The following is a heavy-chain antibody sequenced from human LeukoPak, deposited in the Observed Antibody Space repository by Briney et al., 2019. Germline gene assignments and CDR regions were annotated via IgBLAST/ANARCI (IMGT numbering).Heavy chain of an antibody. CDR2: ISTYNGNT. V-gene: IGHV1-18*01. J-gene: IGHJ4*02. CDR3: VRDLDYFDY. Sequence: ASVKVSCKASGYTFIPSGFSWVRQAPGQGLEGVGWISTYNGNTKYPQKVQGGVTLTTDRSTSTAYMELRSLRSDDTAVYYCVRDLDYFDYWGQGTLVTVSS. CDR1: GYTFIPSG.